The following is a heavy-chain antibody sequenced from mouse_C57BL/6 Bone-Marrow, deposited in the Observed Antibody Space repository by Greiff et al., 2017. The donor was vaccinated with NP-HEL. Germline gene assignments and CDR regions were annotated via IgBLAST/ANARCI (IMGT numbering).Heavy chain of an antibody. CDR3: AREDEYYGSGFDY. D-gene: IGHD1-1*01. CDR1: GYTFTSYG. Sequence: QVQLQQSGAELARPGASVKLSCKASGYTFTSYGISWVKQRTGQGLEWIGEIYPRSGNTYYNEKFKGKATLTADKSSSTAYMELRSLTSEDSAVYFCAREDEYYGSGFDYWGQGTTLTVSS. CDR2: IYPRSGNT. V-gene: IGHV1-81*01. J-gene: IGHJ2*01.